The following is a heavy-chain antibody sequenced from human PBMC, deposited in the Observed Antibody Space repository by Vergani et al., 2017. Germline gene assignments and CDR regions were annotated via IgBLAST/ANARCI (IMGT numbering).Heavy chain of an antibody. CDR1: GYSVGSGYY. V-gene: IGHV4-38-2*01. Sequence: QVDLQESGPGLVKSSETLSLNCAVSGYSVGSGYYWGWIRQPPGRGLEWIGYIYHSGSTYYNPSLKSRVTISVDRSKNQFSLKLSSVTAADTAVYYCARLRYDSSGYYYGNYFDYWGQGTLVTVSS. CDR2: IYHSGST. D-gene: IGHD3-22*01. J-gene: IGHJ4*02. CDR3: ARLRYDSSGYYYGNYFDY.